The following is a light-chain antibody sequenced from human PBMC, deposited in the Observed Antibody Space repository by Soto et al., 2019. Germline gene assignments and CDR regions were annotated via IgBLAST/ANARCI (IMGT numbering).Light chain of an antibody. Sequence: QSALTQPASVSGSPGQSITISCTGTSSDVGGYNYVSWYQQHPGKAPKLMIYDVSYRPSGVSDRFSGSKSGNTASLTISGLQYEDEADYYCDSYTSGSPYVFGAGTKLTVL. V-gene: IGLV2-14*01. CDR1: SSDVGGYNY. CDR3: DSYTSGSPYV. J-gene: IGLJ1*01. CDR2: DVS.